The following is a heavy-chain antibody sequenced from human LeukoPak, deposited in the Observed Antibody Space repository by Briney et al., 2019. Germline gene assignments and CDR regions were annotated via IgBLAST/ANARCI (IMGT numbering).Heavy chain of an antibody. CDR1: GFTFSSYG. D-gene: IGHD3-22*01. Sequence: GGSLRLPYAASGFTFSSYGMHWVRQAPGKGLEWVAFIRYDGSNEYYANSVKGRFTISRDNSKNTLYLQMNSLRPEDTAVYYCAKDQRITMIVVVTPFDDWGQGDLGTLSS. V-gene: IGHV3-30*02. J-gene: IGHJ4*02. CDR3: AKDQRITMIVVVTPFDD. CDR2: IRYDGSNE.